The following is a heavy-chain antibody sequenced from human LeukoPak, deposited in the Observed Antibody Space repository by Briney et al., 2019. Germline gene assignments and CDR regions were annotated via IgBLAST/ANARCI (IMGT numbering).Heavy chain of an antibody. CDR3: AREASGSYHVFDS. Sequence: GGSLRLSCEASGFSFSNYFISWIRQAPGKGLEWVGYITNGGRSTNYADAVKGRFTISRDNAKKSVYLEMTDLRAEDNAVYYCAREASGSYHVFDSWGQGTLVTVSS. CDR2: ITNGGRST. J-gene: IGHJ4*02. V-gene: IGHV3-11*04. D-gene: IGHD1-26*01. CDR1: GFSFSNYF.